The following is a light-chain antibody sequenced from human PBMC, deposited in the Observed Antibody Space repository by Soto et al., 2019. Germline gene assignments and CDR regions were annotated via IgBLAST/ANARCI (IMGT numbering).Light chain of an antibody. CDR2: GAS. Sequence: EIVLTQSPGTLSLSPGERATLSCRASQSVGSNYIAWYQQKPGQAPRLLIYGASNRATGIPDRFSGSGSGTDFTLIITRMESADFPVYYCQHFGASHGPFGGGTKVESK. CDR1: QSVGSNY. CDR3: QHFGASHGP. J-gene: IGKJ4*01. V-gene: IGKV3-20*01.